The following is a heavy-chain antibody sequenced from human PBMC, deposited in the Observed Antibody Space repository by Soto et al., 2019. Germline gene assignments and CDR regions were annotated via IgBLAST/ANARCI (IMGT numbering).Heavy chain of an antibody. Sequence: GGSLRLSCATSGFTFSSYAMHWVRQAPGKGLEQVAVISYDGSNKYYADSVKGRFTISIDYSKNTLYLQMNSLRAEDTAVYYCARRDRLGYCSGGSCYYGMDVWGQGTTVTVSS. J-gene: IGHJ6*02. CDR1: GFTFSSYA. CDR3: ARRDRLGYCSGGSCYYGMDV. D-gene: IGHD2-15*01. V-gene: IGHV3-30-3*01. CDR2: ISYDGSNK.